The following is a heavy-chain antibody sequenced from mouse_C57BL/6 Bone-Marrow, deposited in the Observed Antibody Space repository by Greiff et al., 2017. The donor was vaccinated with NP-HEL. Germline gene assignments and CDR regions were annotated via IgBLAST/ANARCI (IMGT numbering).Heavy chain of an antibody. CDR3: ARDYYGSSIYWYFDV. CDR2: IDPSDSYT. D-gene: IGHD1-1*01. J-gene: IGHJ1*03. CDR1: GYTFTSYW. V-gene: IGHV1-59*01. Sequence: QVQLQQPGAELVRPGTSVKLSCKASGYTFTSYWMHWVKQRPGQGLEWIGVIDPSDSYTNYNQKFKGKATLTVDTSSSTAYMQLSSLTSEDSAVYYCARDYYGSSIYWYFDVWGTGTTVTVSS.